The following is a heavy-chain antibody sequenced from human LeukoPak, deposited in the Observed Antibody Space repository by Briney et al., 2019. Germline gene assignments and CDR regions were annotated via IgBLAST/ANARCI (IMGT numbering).Heavy chain of an antibody. CDR2: IYYSGST. CDR3: AREMVDILTGYSHIDY. J-gene: IGHJ4*02. V-gene: IGHV4-59*01. CDR1: GGSISSYY. D-gene: IGHD3-9*01. Sequence: SETLSLTCTVSGGSISSYYWSWIRQPPGKGLEWIGYIYYSGSTNYNPSLKSRVTISVDTSKNQFSLKLSSVTAADTAVYYCAREMVDILTGYSHIDYWGQGTLVTVSS.